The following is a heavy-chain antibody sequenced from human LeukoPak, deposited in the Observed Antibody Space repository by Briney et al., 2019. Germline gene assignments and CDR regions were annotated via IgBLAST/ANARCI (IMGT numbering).Heavy chain of an antibody. Sequence: TGGSLRLSCAASGFTFSSYAMSWVRQAPGKGLEWVSAISGSGGSTYYADSVKGRFTISRDNAKNSLYLQMNSLRAEDTAVYYCARDRNMIVVVPFDYWGQGTLVTVSS. CDR2: ISGSGGST. V-gene: IGHV3-23*01. CDR3: ARDRNMIVVVPFDY. J-gene: IGHJ4*02. D-gene: IGHD3-22*01. CDR1: GFTFSSYA.